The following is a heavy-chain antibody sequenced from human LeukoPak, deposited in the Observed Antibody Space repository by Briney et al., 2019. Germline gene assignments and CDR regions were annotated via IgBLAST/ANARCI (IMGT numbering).Heavy chain of an antibody. V-gene: IGHV3-11*04. Sequence: GGSLRLSCAASGFTSSDYYMSWIRQAPGKGLEWVSYISSSGSTIYYADSVKGRFTISRDNAKNSLYLQMNSLRAEDTAVYYCAREITMVRGGKCSFDYWGQGTLVTVSS. J-gene: IGHJ4*02. CDR2: ISSSGSTI. CDR3: AREITMVRGGKCSFDY. D-gene: IGHD3-10*01. CDR1: GFTSSDYY.